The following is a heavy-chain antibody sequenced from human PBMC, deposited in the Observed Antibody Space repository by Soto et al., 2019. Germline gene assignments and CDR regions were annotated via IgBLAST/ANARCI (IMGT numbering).Heavy chain of an antibody. V-gene: IGHV3-23*01. D-gene: IGHD6-13*01. J-gene: IGHJ4*02. Sequence: EVQLLESGGGLVQPGGSLRLSCAASGFTFSSYAMSWVRQAPGKGLEWVSTLSGSGGSTYYADSVKGRFTISRDSSKNTLYLQMNSLRAEDTAVYYCAKDRAEYSSSPTNFDCWGQGTLVTVSS. CDR2: LSGSGGST. CDR1: GFTFSSYA. CDR3: AKDRAEYSSSPTNFDC.